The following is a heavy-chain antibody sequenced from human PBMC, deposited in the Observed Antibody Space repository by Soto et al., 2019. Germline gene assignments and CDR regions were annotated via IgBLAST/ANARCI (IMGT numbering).Heavy chain of an antibody. J-gene: IGHJ4*02. Sequence: SETLSLTCAVYGGSFSGYYWSWLRQAPGKGLEWIGEINHSGSTNYNPSLKSRVTISVDTSKNQFSLKLSSVTAADTAVYYCAVGYSYGYHTGTYWGQGNLVTVSS. V-gene: IGHV4-34*01. CDR3: AVGYSYGYHTGTY. CDR1: GGSFSGYY. CDR2: INHSGST. D-gene: IGHD5-18*01.